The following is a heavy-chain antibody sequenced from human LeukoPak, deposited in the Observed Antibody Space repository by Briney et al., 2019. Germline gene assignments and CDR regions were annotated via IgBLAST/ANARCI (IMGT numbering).Heavy chain of an antibody. CDR3: AREQGYYYDFGYYYGMDV. CDR1: GFTFSSYS. CDR2: ISSSSSYI. V-gene: IGHV3-21*01. Sequence: GSLRLSCAASGFTFSSYSMNWVRPAPGKGLEWVSSISSSSSYIYYADSVKGRFTISRDNAKNSLYLQMNSLRAEDTAVYYCAREQGYYYDFGYYYGMDVWGQGTTVTVSS. D-gene: IGHD3-22*01. J-gene: IGHJ6*02.